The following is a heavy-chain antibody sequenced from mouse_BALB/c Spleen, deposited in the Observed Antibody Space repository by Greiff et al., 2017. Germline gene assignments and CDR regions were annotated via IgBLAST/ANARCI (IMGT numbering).Heavy chain of an antibody. Sequence: EVQGVESGGGLVKPGGSLKLSCAASGFTFSSYAMSWVRQTPEKRLEWVATISSGGSYTYYPDSVKGRSTISRDNAKNTLYLQMSSLRSEDTAMYYCARHEPFDYWGQGTTLTVSS. CDR3: ARHEPFDY. CDR1: GFTFSSYA. V-gene: IGHV5-9-3*01. CDR2: ISSGGSYT. J-gene: IGHJ2*01.